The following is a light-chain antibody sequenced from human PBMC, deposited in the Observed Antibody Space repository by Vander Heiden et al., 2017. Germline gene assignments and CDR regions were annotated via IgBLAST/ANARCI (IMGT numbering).Light chain of an antibody. CDR2: GKN. CDR1: RSNIGAGYD. Sequence: QSVLTPPPSLSGAPGQRVTITCTGRRSNIGAGYDGHWYHQLPGTAPKLLIYGKNNRPSGVSDRFSASKSGTYASPAITGLQADDEADYYCQYYDSSLFGVFGGGTKLTVL. J-gene: IGLJ3*02. CDR3: QYYDSSLFGV. V-gene: IGLV1-40*02.